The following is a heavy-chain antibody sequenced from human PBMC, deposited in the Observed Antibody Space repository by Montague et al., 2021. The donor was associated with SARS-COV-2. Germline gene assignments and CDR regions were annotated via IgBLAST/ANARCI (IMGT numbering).Heavy chain of an antibody. Sequence: SETLSLTCTVSGASISYFYWSWIRQPPGKGLEWIGRVSSSGSTNYNPSLNSRVTMSVDTSKNQFSLRLSSVTAADTAVYYCARVVVAAPGTFDYWGQGTLVTVSS. V-gene: IGHV4-4*07. J-gene: IGHJ4*02. CDR3: ARVVVAAPGTFDY. CDR2: VSSSGST. CDR1: GASISYFY. D-gene: IGHD6-13*01.